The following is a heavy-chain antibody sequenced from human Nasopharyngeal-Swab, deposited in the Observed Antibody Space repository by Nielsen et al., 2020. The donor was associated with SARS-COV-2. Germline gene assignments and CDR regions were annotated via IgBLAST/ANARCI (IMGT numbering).Heavy chain of an antibody. V-gene: IGHV3-74*01. D-gene: IGHD3-10*01. CDR1: GFTFSTYW. CDR3: ASITMVQGCHRYYYGMDV. CDR2: INADGSTT. J-gene: IGHJ6*02. Sequence: GGSLRLSCAASGFTFSTYWVHWVRQVPGVGLVWVSRINADGSTTDYADSVKGRFTISRDNAKNTLYLQMNSLRAEDTAVYYCASITMVQGCHRYYYGMDVWGQGTTVTVSS.